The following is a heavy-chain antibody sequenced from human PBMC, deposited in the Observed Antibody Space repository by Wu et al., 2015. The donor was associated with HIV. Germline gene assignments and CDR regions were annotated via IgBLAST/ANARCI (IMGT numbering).Heavy chain of an antibody. Sequence: QVQLVQSGAEVKKPGSSVKVSCKASGGSFSRSGISWVRQAPGKGFEWMGRIIPNHGGANYAQKFQGRVTITADESTSTAYMELSSLRSEDTAIYYCARHRAAXRHGSSGYYYSVFDLWGQGTKVSVSS. CDR1: GGSFSRSG. CDR2: IIPNHGGA. J-gene: IGHJ3*01. D-gene: IGHD3-22*01. CDR3: ARHRAAXRHGSSGYYYSVFDL. V-gene: IGHV1-69*11.